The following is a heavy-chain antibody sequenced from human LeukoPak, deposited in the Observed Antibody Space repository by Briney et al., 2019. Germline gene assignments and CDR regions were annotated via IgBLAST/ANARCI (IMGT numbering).Heavy chain of an antibody. J-gene: IGHJ3*02. CDR3: RTIAAAGRGPVLAFDI. D-gene: IGHD6-13*01. V-gene: IGHV4-59*08. CDR2: IYYSGST. Sequence: SSETLSLTCTVSGGSISSYYWSWIRQPPGKGLEWIEYIYYSGSTNYNPSLKSRVTISVDTSKNQFSLKLSSVTAADTAVYYCRTIAAAGRGPVLAFDIWGQGTMVTVSS. CDR1: GGSISSYY.